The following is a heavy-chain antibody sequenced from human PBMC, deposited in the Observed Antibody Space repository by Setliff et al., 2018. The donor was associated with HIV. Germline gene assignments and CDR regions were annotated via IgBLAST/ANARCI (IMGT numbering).Heavy chain of an antibody. CDR2: IDISGSA. V-gene: IGHV4-61*02. Sequence: PSETLSLTCTVSGGSISSGNYYWTYIRQPAGKGLEWIGRIDISGSANYNPSLKSRVTISIDTSKNQFSLNLTSVTAADTAVYYCARGRYRYGYGIDHWGQGTLVTVSS. D-gene: IGHD5-18*01. J-gene: IGHJ5*02. CDR3: ARGRYRYGYGIDH. CDR1: GGSISSGNYY.